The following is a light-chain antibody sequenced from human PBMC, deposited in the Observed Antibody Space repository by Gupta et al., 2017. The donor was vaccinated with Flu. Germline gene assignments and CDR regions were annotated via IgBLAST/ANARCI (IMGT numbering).Light chain of an antibody. Sequence: ELVLTQSPAPLSLSPGERATLSCRASQSVSSYLAWYQQKPGQAPRLLIYDASNRATGIPARFSGSGYGTDFTLTISSREPEDFAVYYCQQRSNWPPITFGQGTRLEIK. CDR2: DAS. CDR1: QSVSSY. V-gene: IGKV3-11*01. CDR3: QQRSNWPPIT. J-gene: IGKJ5*01.